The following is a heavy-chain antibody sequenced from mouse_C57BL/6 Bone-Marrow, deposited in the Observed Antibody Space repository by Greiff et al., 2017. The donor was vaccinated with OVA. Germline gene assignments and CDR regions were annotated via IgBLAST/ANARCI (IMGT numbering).Heavy chain of an antibody. CDR1: GYTFTSYG. CDR3: ARSGMDYGSSYLYWYFDV. D-gene: IGHD1-1*01. J-gene: IGHJ1*03. V-gene: IGHV1-81*01. Sequence: VQLQESGAELARPGASVKLSCKASGYTFTSYGISWVKQRTGQGLEWIGEIYPRSGNTYYNEKFKGKATLTADKSSSTAYMELRSLTSEDSAVYFCARSGMDYGSSYLYWYFDVGGTGTTVTVSS. CDR2: IYPRSGNT.